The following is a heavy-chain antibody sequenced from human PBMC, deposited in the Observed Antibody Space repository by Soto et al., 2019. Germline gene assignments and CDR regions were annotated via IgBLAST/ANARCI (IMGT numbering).Heavy chain of an antibody. CDR3: ATAGHSSSSEGANSVDL. CDR1: GGSISSGGYY. J-gene: IGHJ5*02. CDR2: IYYSGST. V-gene: IGHV4-31*01. D-gene: IGHD6-6*01. Sequence: QVQLQESGPGLVKPSQTLSLTCTVSGGSISSGGYYWSLSRQHPGKGLECVGYIYYSGSTYLNSALTRPLTIPESPSTNQLSLPMSSLTPADTAVSSCATAGHSSSSEGANSVDLWCQGNLFTVSS.